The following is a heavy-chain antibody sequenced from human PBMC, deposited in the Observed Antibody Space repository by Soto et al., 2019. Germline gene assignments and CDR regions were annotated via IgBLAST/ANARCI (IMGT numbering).Heavy chain of an antibody. V-gene: IGHV3-23*01. CDR2: ISGSGGSP. CDR1: GFTFSSYA. D-gene: IGHD3-16*02. J-gene: IGHJ6*02. Sequence: GGSLRLSCAASGFTFSSYAMSWVRQAPGKGLEWVSAISGSGGSPYYADSFKGRFTISRDNSKNTLYLQMNSLRAEDTALYYCAKAGYYDYVWGSYRSDYYYYGMDVWGQGTTVTVSS. CDR3: AKAGYYDYVWGSYRSDYYYYGMDV.